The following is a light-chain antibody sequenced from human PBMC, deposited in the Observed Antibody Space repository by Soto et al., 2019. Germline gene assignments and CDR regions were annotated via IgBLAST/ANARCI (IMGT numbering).Light chain of an antibody. CDR2: GAS. CDR3: QQRGNWPRT. V-gene: IGKV3-11*01. CDR1: QSVSSY. J-gene: IGKJ1*01. Sequence: EIVLTQSPATLSLSPGERATLSCRASQSVSSYLAWYQQKPGQAPRLLIYGASNRAPGIPARFSGSGSGTDFTLTISSLEPEDFAVYYCQQRGNWPRTFGQGTKVEIK.